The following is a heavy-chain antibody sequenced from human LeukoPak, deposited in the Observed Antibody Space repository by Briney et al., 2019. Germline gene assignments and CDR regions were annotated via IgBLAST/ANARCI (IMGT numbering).Heavy chain of an antibody. D-gene: IGHD3-3*01. CDR3: ARDVSWSGYLDY. CDR2: INPNSGGT. V-gene: IGHV1-2*02. J-gene: IGHJ4*02. Sequence: ASVKVSCKASGYTFTGYYMHWVRQAPGQGLEWMGWINPNSGGTNYAQKFQGRVTMTRDTSISTAYMELSRLRSDDTAVYYCARDVSWSGYLDYWGQGTLVTVSS. CDR1: GYTFTGYY.